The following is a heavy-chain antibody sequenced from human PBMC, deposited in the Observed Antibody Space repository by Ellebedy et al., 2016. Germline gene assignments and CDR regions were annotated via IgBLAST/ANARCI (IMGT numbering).Heavy chain of an antibody. D-gene: IGHD1-26*01. Sequence: ASVKVSCKASGDTFSNYTISWVRQAPGQGLEWMGKIIPILGIANYAQKFQGRVTITADKSTSTAYMELGSLRSEDTAVYYCARDQVGTTSGAYWYFDLWGRGTLVTVSS. J-gene: IGHJ2*01. V-gene: IGHV1-69*04. CDR3: ARDQVGTTSGAYWYFDL. CDR2: IIPILGIA. CDR1: GDTFSNYT.